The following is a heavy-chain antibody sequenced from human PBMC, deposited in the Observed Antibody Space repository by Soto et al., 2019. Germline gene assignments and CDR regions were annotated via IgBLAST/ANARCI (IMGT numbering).Heavy chain of an antibody. D-gene: IGHD1-20*01. Sequence: EVQLLESGGGLVQPGGSLRLSCAASGFTLTNFAMSWVRQAPGKGLEWVSVVSGSGITTKYADSVKGRFIISRDNSYNTLSLQMHSLRVEDTGVYYCVKGRLRGLDNGNFDYWGQGTLVTVSS. CDR3: VKGRLRGLDNGNFDY. CDR1: GFTLTNFA. J-gene: IGHJ4*02. CDR2: VSGSGITT. V-gene: IGHV3-23*01.